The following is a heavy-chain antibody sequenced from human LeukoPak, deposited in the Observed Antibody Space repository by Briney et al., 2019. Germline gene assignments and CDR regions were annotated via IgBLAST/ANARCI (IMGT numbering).Heavy chain of an antibody. V-gene: IGHV1-2*02. CDR1: GYTFTGYY. CDR3: ARGGEWYYDSSTYRLFDY. CDR2: LNPNSGGT. Sequence: GASVKVSCKASGYTFTGYYMHWVRQAPGQGLEWLGWLNPNSGGTSYPQKFQGRVTMTRDTSTSTAYMELSSLGSDDTAMYYCARGGEWYYDSSTYRLFDYWGQGTLVTVSS. J-gene: IGHJ4*02. D-gene: IGHD3-22*01.